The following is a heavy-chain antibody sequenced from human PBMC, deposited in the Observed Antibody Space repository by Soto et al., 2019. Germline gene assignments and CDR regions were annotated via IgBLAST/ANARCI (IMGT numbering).Heavy chain of an antibody. D-gene: IGHD4-4*01. V-gene: IGHV1-2*02. CDR3: ARSPPGDSKTNWFDP. CDR2: INPNSGGT. J-gene: IGHJ5*02. Sequence: QVQLVQSGAEVKKPGASVKVSCKASGYTFTDYYIHWVRQAPGKGLEWMGWINPNSGGTNYAQKFQGRVTMTRDTPISTAYMELSRLRSDDTAVYYCARSPPGDSKTNWFDPWGQGTLVTVSS. CDR1: GYTFTDYY.